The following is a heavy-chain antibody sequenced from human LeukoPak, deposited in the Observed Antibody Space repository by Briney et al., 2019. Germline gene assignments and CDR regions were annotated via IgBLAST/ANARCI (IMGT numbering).Heavy chain of an antibody. D-gene: IGHD6-19*01. CDR2: INPNSGGT. CDR1: GYTFTGYY. CDR3: ARDPGNSRQWLANWFDP. V-gene: IGHV1-2*02. Sequence: ASVKVSCKASGYTFTGYYMHWVRQAPGQGREWMGWINPNSGGTNYAQKFQGRVTMTRDTSISTAYMELSRLRSDDTAVYYCARDPGNSRQWLANWFDPWGQGTLVTVSS. J-gene: IGHJ5*02.